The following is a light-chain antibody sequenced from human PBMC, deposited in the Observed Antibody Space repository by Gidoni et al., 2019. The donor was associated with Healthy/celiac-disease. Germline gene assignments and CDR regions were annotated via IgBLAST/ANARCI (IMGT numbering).Light chain of an antibody. CDR2: AAS. CDR3: QQYDNPLIT. CDR1: QDISNY. V-gene: IGKV1-33*01. J-gene: IGKJ5*01. Sequence: DIQMTQSPSSLSASVGDRVTITCQASQDISNYLNWYQQKPEKAPKLLIYAASNLETGVPSRFSGSGSGTDFTFTISSLQPEDIATYYCQQYDNPLITFXQXTRLEIK.